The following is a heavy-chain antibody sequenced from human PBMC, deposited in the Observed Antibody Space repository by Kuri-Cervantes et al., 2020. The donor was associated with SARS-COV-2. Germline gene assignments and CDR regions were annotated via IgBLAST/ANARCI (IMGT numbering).Heavy chain of an antibody. CDR3: AGARVVVEVTGDRMLYHYHGLDV. D-gene: IGHD2-2*01. V-gene: IGHV1-3*01. J-gene: IGHJ6*02. CDR1: GYTFTSYA. Sequence: ASVKVSCKASGYTFTSYAMHWVRQAPGQRLEWMGWINAGNGNTKYSQKFQGRVTITRDTSASTAYMELSSLRSEDTAVYYCAGARVVVEVTGDRMLYHYHGLDVWGQGTTVTVSS. CDR2: INAGNGNT.